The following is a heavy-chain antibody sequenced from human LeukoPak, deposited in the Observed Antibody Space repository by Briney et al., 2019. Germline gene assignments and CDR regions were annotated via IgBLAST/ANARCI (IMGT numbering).Heavy chain of an antibody. CDR3: AREYGDFDY. Sequence: SETLSLTCSASGGSISNYYWSWIRQPAGKAPEWIGRIDKSGRGNYKSTLESRLTMSVDTSKNQFSLKMSSMTAADTAVYYCAREYGDFDYWGRGILVTVTS. J-gene: IGHJ4*02. CDR2: IDKSGRG. V-gene: IGHV4-4*07. CDR1: GGSISNYY. D-gene: IGHD4-17*01.